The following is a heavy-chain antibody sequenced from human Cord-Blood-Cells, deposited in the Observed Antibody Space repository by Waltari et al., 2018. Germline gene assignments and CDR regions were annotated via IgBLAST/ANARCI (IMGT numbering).Heavy chain of an antibody. J-gene: IGHJ2*01. CDR1: GGSFCGYY. CDR3: ARGRKLGRRDFDL. D-gene: IGHD7-27*01. V-gene: IGHV4-34*01. Sequence: QVQLQQWGAGLLKPSETLSLTCAVYGGSFCGYYWTWIRQPPGTGLEWSGEINHTGSTNYNPSLKSRVTKSVDTTKNQFSLKLSSVTAAGTAVYYCARGRKLGRRDFDLWGRGTLVTVSS. CDR2: INHTGST.